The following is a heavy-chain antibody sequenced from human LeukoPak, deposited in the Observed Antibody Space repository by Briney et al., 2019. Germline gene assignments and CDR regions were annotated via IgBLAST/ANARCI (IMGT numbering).Heavy chain of an antibody. CDR2: IYPGDSDT. CDR3: ARSASEQWSIRSGAFDD. D-gene: IGHD6-19*01. J-gene: IGHJ4*02. CDR1: GYTFTPHW. V-gene: IGHV5-51*01. Sequence: GDSLKISCKGSGYTFTPHWIGWVRHMPGKGLEWMRIIYPGDSDTRYSPSFHGQVTISVDKSISTAYLQWSSLRAEDTATYYCARSASEQWSIRSGAFDDWGQGTLVTVSS.